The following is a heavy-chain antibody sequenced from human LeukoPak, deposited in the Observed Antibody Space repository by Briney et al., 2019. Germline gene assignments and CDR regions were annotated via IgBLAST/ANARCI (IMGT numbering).Heavy chain of an antibody. J-gene: IGHJ6*04. CDR1: GCTFSSYA. V-gene: IGHV3-30-3*01. CDR3: ARATGTTSNYYYGMEV. CDR2: ISYDGSNK. Sequence: GGSLRLSCAASGCTFSSYAMHWVRKAPGTGLGRVAVISYDGSNKSYADSVKGRFTISRDNSKNTLYLQMNSLRAEDTAVYYCARATGTTSNYYYGMEVWGKATTVTVSS. D-gene: IGHD1-1*01.